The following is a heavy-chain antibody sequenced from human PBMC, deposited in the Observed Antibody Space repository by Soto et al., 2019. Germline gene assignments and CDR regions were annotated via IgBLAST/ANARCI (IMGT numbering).Heavy chain of an antibody. CDR2: ISGSGNSI. D-gene: IGHD1-1*01. CDR3: ATLSTQFDR. CDR1: GFTFSDYY. J-gene: IGHJ5*02. Sequence: QVLLVESGGGLVKPGGSLRLSCAASGFTFSDYYMSWTRQAPGMGLEWVSYISGSGNSIYYADSVKGRFTISRDNAKNSLYLQMNSLRVEDTAVYYCATLSTQFDRWGQGNLVTVSS. V-gene: IGHV3-11*01.